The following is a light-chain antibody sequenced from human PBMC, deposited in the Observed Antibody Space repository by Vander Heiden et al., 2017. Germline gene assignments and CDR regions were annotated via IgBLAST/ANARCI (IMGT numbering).Light chain of an antibody. J-gene: IGKJ4*01. CDR3: HQDDNLPPT. V-gene: IGKV1-33*01. Sequence: DIQMTQSPSSLSASVGDRVTITCQASQDISNYLNWYQQKPGKAPKLLIYDASNFETGVPSTFSGSGSATDFTFTIISLQPADIATSYCHQDDNLPPTFGGGTKVEIK. CDR1: QDISNY. CDR2: DAS.